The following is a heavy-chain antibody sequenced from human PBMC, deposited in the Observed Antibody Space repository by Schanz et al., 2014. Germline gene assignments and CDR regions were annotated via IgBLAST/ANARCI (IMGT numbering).Heavy chain of an antibody. D-gene: IGHD2-21*01. J-gene: IGHJ4*02. CDR3: ARDRLECGAECYSVEVFEI. CDR1: GYTFISYG. V-gene: IGHV1-18*01. Sequence: VQLEQSGAEVKKPGASVKVSCKASGYTFISYGIKWVRQAPGQGLEWMGWISAYNGNTNYAQKLQGRVTMTTDTSTSTAYMELRSLRSDDTAVYYCARDRLECGAECYSVEVFEIWGQGTLVTVSS. CDR2: ISAYNGNT.